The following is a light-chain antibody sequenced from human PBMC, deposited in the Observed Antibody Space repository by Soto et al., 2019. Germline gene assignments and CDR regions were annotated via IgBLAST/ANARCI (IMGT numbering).Light chain of an antibody. CDR3: QQYNYWPWT. CDR1: QCIGTR. V-gene: IGKV3-15*01. J-gene: IGKJ1*01. CDR2: GAF. Sequence: EMVRTQSRATLSVSPGERDTLSCRASQCIGTRLAWYQQKPGQAPRLLIYGAFTRATGIPARFSGSGSAIDFTLAISSLQSEDFGVYYCQQYNYWPWTFGQGTEVEVK.